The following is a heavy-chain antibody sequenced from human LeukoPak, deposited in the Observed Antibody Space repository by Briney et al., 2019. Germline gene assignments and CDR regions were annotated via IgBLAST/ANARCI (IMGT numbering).Heavy chain of an antibody. CDR1: GFTFSSYG. V-gene: IGHV3-30*02. CDR3: AKVIHLWFGELSPFDY. D-gene: IGHD3-10*01. CDR2: IRYDGSKK. J-gene: IGHJ4*02. Sequence: PGGSLRLSCAASGFTFSSYGMHWVRQAPGKGLEWVAFIRYDGSKKYYADSVKGRFTISRDNSKNTLYLQMNSLRAEDTAVYYCAKVIHLWFGELSPFDYWGQGTLVTVSS.